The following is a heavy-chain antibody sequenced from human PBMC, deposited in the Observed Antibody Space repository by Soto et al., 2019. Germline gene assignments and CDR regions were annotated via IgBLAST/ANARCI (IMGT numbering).Heavy chain of an antibody. V-gene: IGHV1-3*01. CDR2: INAGYGNT. J-gene: IGHJ4*02. D-gene: IGHD4-4*01. CDR1: GYTFTNYA. Sequence: ASVKVSCKASGYTFTNYAIHWVRQAPGQRLEWMGWINAGYGNTKYSQKFQGRVTITRDTSASTAYMELSSLRSEDTAVYYCARETTDQISYFDYWGQGNVVTGSS. CDR3: ARETTDQISYFDY.